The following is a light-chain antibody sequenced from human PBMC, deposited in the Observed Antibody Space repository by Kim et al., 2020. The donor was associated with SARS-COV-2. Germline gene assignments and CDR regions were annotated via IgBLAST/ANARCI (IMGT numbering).Light chain of an antibody. V-gene: IGLV2-11*01. Sequence: GQSVPISCTGTSSDVGGYNYVYWYQQHPGKAPKLMIYDVSKRPSGVPDLFSGSKSGNTASLTISGLQAEDEADYYCCSYAGSYSLVFGGGTQLTVL. CDR2: DVS. CDR3: CSYAGSYSLV. CDR1: SSDVGGYNY. J-gene: IGLJ2*01.